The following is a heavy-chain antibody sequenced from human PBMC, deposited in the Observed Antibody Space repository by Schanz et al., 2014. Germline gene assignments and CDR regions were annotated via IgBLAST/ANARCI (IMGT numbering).Heavy chain of an antibody. V-gene: IGHV1-2*04. J-gene: IGHJ4*02. D-gene: IGHD3-22*01. Sequence: VKVSCKASGYTFTGYYMHWVRQAPGQGFEWMGWINPNSGGTNYAQNFQGWVTMTRDTSISTAYMELSSLKSDDTAAYYCARGQGLWTYSASSAYFYGGPGTLGTIS. CDR1: GYTFTGYY. CDR3: ARGQGLWTYSASSAYFY. CDR2: INPNSGGT.